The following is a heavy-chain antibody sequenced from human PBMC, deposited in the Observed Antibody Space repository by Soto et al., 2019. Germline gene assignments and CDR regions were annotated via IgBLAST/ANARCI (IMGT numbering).Heavy chain of an antibody. D-gene: IGHD2-15*01. CDR2: ISGSGGST. Sequence: PGGSLRLSCAASGFTFSSYAMSWVRQAPGKGLEWVSAISGSGGSTYYADSVKGRFTISRDNSKNTLYLQMNSLRAEDTAVYYCARDRGYDAYDSYYNAMDVWGQGTTVTVSS. CDR3: ARDRGYDAYDSYYNAMDV. V-gene: IGHV3-23*01. CDR1: GFTFSSYA. J-gene: IGHJ6*02.